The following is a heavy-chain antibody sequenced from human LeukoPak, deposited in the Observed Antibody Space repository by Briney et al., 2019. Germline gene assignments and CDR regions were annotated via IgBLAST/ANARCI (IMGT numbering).Heavy chain of an antibody. CDR2: INHSGST. V-gene: IGHV4-34*01. Sequence: KSSETLSLTCAVYGGSFSGYYWSWIRQPPGKGLEWIGEINHSGSTNYNPSLKSRVTISVDTSKNQFSLKLSSVTAADTAVYYCAREATGSEYYFDYWGQGTLVTVSS. J-gene: IGHJ4*02. D-gene: IGHD1-26*01. CDR1: GGSFSGYY. CDR3: AREATGSEYYFDY.